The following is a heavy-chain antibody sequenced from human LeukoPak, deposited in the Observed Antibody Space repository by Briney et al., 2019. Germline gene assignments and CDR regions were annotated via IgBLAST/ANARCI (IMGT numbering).Heavy chain of an antibody. V-gene: IGHV4-39*07. CDR3: ARATVGTVEFDQ. D-gene: IGHD5-12*01. CDR1: GGSISSAGHY. J-gene: IGHJ4*02. CDR2: MHYSGST. Sequence: AETLSLTCTVSGGSISSAGHYWVWIRQPPGKGLEWIGSMHYSGSTYYNPSLKSRVTISVDTSKNQSSLKLHSMTAADSAVYYCARATVGTVEFDQWGQGTLVTVSS.